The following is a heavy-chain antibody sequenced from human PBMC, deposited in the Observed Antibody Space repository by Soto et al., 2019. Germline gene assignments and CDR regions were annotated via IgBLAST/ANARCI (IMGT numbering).Heavy chain of an antibody. J-gene: IGHJ4*02. CDR3: ARAAAGNSPFDY. Sequence: QVELVESGGGVVQPGRSLRLSCAASGFTFSSYGMHWVRQAPGKGLDWVAVIWYDGSDKYYADSVKGRFTISRDNSRNTLYLQINSLRDEETAVYYCARAAAGNSPFDYWGQGTLVTVSS. D-gene: IGHD6-13*01. CDR1: GFTFSSYG. V-gene: IGHV3-33*01. CDR2: IWYDGSDK.